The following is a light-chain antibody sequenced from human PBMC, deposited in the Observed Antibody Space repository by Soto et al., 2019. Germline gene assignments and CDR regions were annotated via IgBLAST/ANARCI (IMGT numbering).Light chain of an antibody. J-gene: IGLJ1*01. Sequence: QSVRTQPASVSGSPGQSITISCTGTSSDVGGYNYVSWYQQHPGKAPKLMIYEVSNRPSGVSNRFSGSKSGNTASLTISGLQAEDEADYYCSSYTSRSTLYVFGTGTKVTVL. V-gene: IGLV2-14*01. CDR3: SSYTSRSTLYV. CDR1: SSDVGGYNY. CDR2: EVS.